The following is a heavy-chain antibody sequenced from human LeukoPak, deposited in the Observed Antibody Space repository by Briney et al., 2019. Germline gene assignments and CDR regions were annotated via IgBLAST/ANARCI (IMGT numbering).Heavy chain of an antibody. D-gene: IGHD3/OR15-3a*01. CDR2: ISYDGINK. CDR3: ARPRADWTTPNDY. Sequence: GGSLRLSCAASGFTFSSYGMHWVRQAPGKGLEWVAVISYDGINKYYADSVKGRFTISRDNAKNSLYLQMNSLRAEDTAVYYCARPRADWTTPNDYWGQGTLVTVSS. J-gene: IGHJ4*02. CDR1: GFTFSSYG. V-gene: IGHV3-30*03.